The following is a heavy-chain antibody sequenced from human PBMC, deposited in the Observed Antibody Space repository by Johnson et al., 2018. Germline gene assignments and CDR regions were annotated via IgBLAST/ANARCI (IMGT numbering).Heavy chain of an antibody. Sequence: VQLVESGGGLVQPGWSLRLSCAASGFTFSSYAMSWVRQAPGKGLEWVSAISGSGGSTYYADSVTGRFTIPRDNSKNTLYLQMNSLRAEDTAVYYCARDRYSSGGVGWFDPWGQGTLVTVSS. CDR3: ARDRYSSGGVGWFDP. D-gene: IGHD6-19*01. CDR2: ISGSGGST. J-gene: IGHJ5*02. CDR1: GFTFSSYA. V-gene: IGHV3-23*04.